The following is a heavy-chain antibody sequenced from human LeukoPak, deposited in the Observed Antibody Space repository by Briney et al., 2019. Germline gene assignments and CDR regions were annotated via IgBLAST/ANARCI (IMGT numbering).Heavy chain of an antibody. CDR2: IYTSGST. V-gene: IGHV4-4*07. Sequence: SETLSLTCTVFGGSISSYYWSWIRQPAGKGLEWIGRIYTSGSTNYNPSLKSRVTMSVDTSKNQFSLKLSSVTAADTAVYYCARGTYDSSGYYRSPQLDYWGQGTLVTVSS. CDR3: ARGTYDSSGYYRSPQLDY. J-gene: IGHJ4*02. CDR1: GGSISSYY. D-gene: IGHD3-22*01.